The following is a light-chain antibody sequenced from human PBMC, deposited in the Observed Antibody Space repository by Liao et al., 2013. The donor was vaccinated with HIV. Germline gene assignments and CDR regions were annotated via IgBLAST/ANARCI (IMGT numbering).Light chain of an antibody. CDR1: NIGSKS. V-gene: IGLV3-21*01. J-gene: IGLJ2*01. CDR3: QAWDSTTVI. Sequence: SYELTQPPSVSVAPGKTARITCGGNNIGSKSVHWYQQKPGQAPMLVIYSDSDRPSGIPERFSGSNSGNTATLTISGTQPVDEADYYCQAWDSTTVIFGGGTKLTVL. CDR2: SDS.